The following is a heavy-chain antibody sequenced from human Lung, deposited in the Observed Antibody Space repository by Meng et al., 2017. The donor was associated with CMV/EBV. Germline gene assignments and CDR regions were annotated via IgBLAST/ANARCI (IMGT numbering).Heavy chain of an antibody. D-gene: IGHD3-22*01. J-gene: IGHJ4*02. Sequence: GESLKISCAASGFTFSNYAMHRVRQAPGKGLEWVAVMSYDGSNKYYADSVKGRFTISRDNSKNTLYLQMNSLRAEDTAMYYCARDRSYDSSGYLDYWGQGXLVTVSS. CDR2: MSYDGSNK. V-gene: IGHV3-30-3*01. CDR3: ARDRSYDSSGYLDY. CDR1: GFTFSNYA.